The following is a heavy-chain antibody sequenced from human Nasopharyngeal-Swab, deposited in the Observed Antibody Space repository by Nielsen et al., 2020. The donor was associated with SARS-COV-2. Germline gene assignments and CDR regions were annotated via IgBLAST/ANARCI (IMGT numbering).Heavy chain of an antibody. CDR3: ARIQAMITFGGANYYGMDV. Sequence: SGPTLVKPKQTLTLTCTFSGISHSTSGMCVRWIRQPPGKAQEWLALIDWDDDKYYSTSLKTRLTISKDTSKNQVVLTMTNMDPVDTATYYCARIQAMITFGGANYYGMDVWGQGTTVTVSS. CDR2: IDWDDDK. D-gene: IGHD3-16*01. J-gene: IGHJ6*02. V-gene: IGHV2-70*01. CDR1: GISHSTSGMC.